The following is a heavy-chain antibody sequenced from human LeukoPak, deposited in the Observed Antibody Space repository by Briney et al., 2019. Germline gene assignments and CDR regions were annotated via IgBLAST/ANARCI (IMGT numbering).Heavy chain of an antibody. V-gene: IGHV3-30*03. CDR3: ARDPPSREGYYFDY. Sequence: SGGSLRLSCAVSGITLSNYGMSWVRQAPGKGLEWVAVISYDGSNKYYADSVKGRFTISRDNSKNTLYLQMNSLRAEDTAVYYCARDPPSREGYYFDYWGQGTLVTVSS. CDR2: ISYDGSNK. CDR1: GITLSNYG. J-gene: IGHJ4*02.